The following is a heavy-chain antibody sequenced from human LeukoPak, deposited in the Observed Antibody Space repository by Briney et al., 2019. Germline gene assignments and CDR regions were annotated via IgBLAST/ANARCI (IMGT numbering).Heavy chain of an antibody. Sequence: PGGSLRLSCAASGFTLSSYAMSWVRQAPGKGLEWVSGISVSGGSTYYADSVKGRFTISRDNSKNTLYLQMNSLRAEDTAVYYCAKAGDRQWLDLDYWGQGTLFTVSS. CDR2: ISVSGGST. CDR3: AKAGDRQWLDLDY. J-gene: IGHJ4*02. V-gene: IGHV3-23*01. CDR1: GFTLSSYA. D-gene: IGHD3-22*01.